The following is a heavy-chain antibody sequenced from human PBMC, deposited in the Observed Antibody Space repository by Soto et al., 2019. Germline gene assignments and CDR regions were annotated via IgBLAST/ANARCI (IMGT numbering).Heavy chain of an antibody. CDR1: GFTFSSYG. CDR2: ISYDGSNK. J-gene: IGHJ4*02. V-gene: IGHV3-30*18. Sequence: QVQLVESGGGVVQPGRSLRLSCAASGFTFSSYGMHWVRQAPGKGLEWVAVISYDGSNKYYADSVKGRFTISRDNSKNTLYLQMNSXXAEDTAVYYCAKLXSGSSWYDYWGQGTLVTVSS. CDR3: AKLXSGSSWYDY. D-gene: IGHD6-13*01.